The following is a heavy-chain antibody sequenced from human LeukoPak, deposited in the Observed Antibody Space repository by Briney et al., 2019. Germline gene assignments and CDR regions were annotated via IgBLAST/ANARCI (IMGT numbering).Heavy chain of an antibody. CDR1: GFTFSSYA. D-gene: IGHD3-22*01. V-gene: IGHV3-23*01. CDR2: ISGSGGST. J-gene: IGHJ3*02. CDR3: ARAEYDSSGYYYDLENAFDI. Sequence: GGSLRLSCAASGFTFSSYAMSWVRQAPGKGLEWVSAISGSGGSTYYADSVKGRFTISRDNAKNSLYLQMNSLRAEDTAVYYCARAEYDSSGYYYDLENAFDIWGQGTMVTVSS.